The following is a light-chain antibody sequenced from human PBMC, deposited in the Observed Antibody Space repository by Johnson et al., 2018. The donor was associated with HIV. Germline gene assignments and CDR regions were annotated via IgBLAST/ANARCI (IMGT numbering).Light chain of an antibody. CDR1: SSDMGNYA. CDR3: GTWDSSLSAYV. V-gene: IGLV1-51*02. Sequence: QSVLTQPPSVSAAPGQKVTISCSGSSSDMGNYAVSWYQQLPGTAPKLLIYENNKRPSGIPDRFSGSKSGTSATLDITGLQSGDEADYYCGTWDSSLSAYVFENGTKVTVL. J-gene: IGLJ1*01. CDR2: ENN.